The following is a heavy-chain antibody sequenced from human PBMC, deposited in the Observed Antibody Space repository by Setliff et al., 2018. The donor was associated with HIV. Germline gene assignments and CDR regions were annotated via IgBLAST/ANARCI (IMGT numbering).Heavy chain of an antibody. CDR3: ARDYSGNYYGYFDL. D-gene: IGHD1-26*01. CDR1: GGSISTSSYY. CDR2: IYTSGST. J-gene: IGHJ2*01. V-gene: IGHV4-61*02. Sequence: KASETLSLTCAVSGGSISTSSYYWGWIRQPPGKGLEWIGRIYTSGSTNYNPSLKSRVTISVDTSKNQFSLKLSSVTAADTAVYYCARDYSGNYYGYFDLWGRGTLVTVSS.